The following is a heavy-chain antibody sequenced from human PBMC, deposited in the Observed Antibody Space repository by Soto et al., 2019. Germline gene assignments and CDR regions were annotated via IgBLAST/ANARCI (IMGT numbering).Heavy chain of an antibody. CDR3: IPSRCAGDCLQSYASYYYYGMDV. CDR1: AFSLSTGGVG. CDR2: IYWDDDK. V-gene: IGHV2-5*02. Sequence: QITLKESGPTLVKPTQTLTLTCTFSAFSLSTGGVGVGWIRQPPGKALEWLALIYWDDDKRYSPSLRSRLTITKDTSKTQLILTMTNMDPVDTATYYCIPSRCAGDCLQSYASYYYYGMDVWAQGTTATASS. J-gene: IGHJ6*02. D-gene: IGHD2-21*02.